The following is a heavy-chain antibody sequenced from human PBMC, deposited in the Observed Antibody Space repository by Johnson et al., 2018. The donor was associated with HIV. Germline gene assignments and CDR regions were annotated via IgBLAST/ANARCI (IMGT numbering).Heavy chain of an antibody. CDR2: ISASGGST. V-gene: IGHV3-23*04. CDR3: TTGLMSAFDM. D-gene: IGHD3-16*01. Sequence: VQLVESGGGLVQPGGSLRLSCAASGFTFSSYAMSWVRQAPGKGLEWVSGISASGGSTNYADSVKGRFTISRDNSKNTLYLQMTSLRVEDTAVYYCTTGLMSAFDMWGQGTMVTVSS. J-gene: IGHJ3*02. CDR1: GFTFSSYA.